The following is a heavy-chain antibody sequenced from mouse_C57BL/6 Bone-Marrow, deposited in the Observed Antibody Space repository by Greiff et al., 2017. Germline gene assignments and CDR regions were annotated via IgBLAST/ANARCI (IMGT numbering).Heavy chain of an antibody. CDR3: ARSAQATRGFDY. CDR2: IDPSDSYT. D-gene: IGHD3-2*02. CDR1: GYTFTSYW. J-gene: IGHJ2*01. Sequence: QVQLQQPGAELVMPGASVKLSCKASGYTFTSYWMHWVKQRPGQGLEWIGEIDPSDSYTNYNQKFKGKSTLTVDKSSSTAYMQLSSLTSEDSAVDYCARSAQATRGFDYWGQGTTLTVSS. V-gene: IGHV1-69*01.